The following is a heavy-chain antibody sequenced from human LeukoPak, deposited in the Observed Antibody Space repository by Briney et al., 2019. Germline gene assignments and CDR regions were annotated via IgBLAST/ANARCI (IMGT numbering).Heavy chain of an antibody. Sequence: PSETLSLTCTVSGGSMSSYYWSWIRQPAGKELEWIGRVYTSGNTNYNPSLKSRVTMSVDTSKNQFSLKLTSVTAADTAVYYCARGLSHSKDIWGQGTMVTVSS. J-gene: IGHJ3*02. CDR1: GGSMSSYY. V-gene: IGHV4-4*07. CDR2: VYTSGNT. CDR3: ARGLSHSKDI.